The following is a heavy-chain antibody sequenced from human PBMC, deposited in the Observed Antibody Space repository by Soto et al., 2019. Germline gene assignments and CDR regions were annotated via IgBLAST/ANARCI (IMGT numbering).Heavy chain of an antibody. Sequence: TLPSTDTLSGGTVGSGGYYCSWIRQRPGNGLELLGSIYYRGSTYYNPSLKSRVTISVDTSKNQFSLNLSSVTAADTAVYYCARSRPMYYYDSSGYAFDIWGQGTMVT. D-gene: IGHD3-22*01. CDR2: IYYRGST. CDR3: ARSRPMYYYDSSGYAFDI. V-gene: IGHV4-31*03. J-gene: IGHJ3*02. CDR1: GGTVGSGGYY.